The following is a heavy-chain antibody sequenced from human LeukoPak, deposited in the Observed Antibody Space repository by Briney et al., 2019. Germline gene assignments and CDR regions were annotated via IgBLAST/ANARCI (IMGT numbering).Heavy chain of an antibody. J-gene: IGHJ4*02. CDR2: ISSSSTYI. V-gene: IGHV3-21*04. Sequence: GGSLRLSCAASGFTFSSYSMNWVRQAPGKGLEWVSFISSSSTYIYYADSVRGRFTISRDNAKNSLYLQMNSLRAEDAAVYYCAKEDCSGGRCYSLHYWGQGTLVTVSS. D-gene: IGHD2-15*01. CDR3: AKEDCSGGRCYSLHY. CDR1: GFTFSSYS.